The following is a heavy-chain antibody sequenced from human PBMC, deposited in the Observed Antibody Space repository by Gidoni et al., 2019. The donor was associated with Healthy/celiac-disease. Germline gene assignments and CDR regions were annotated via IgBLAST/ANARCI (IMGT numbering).Heavy chain of an antibody. CDR3: ARNSEIYGPAGYFDY. CDR1: GATFSSYA. J-gene: IGHJ4*02. V-gene: IGHV1-69*01. D-gene: IGHD3-10*01. Sequence: QLQLVQFGAEVNKPGSSVKVSCLASGATFSSYAISWVRQAPGQGLEWMGGFIPIFGTANYAQKFQGRVTITADESTSTAYMELSSLRSEDTAVYYCARNSEIYGPAGYFDYWGQGTLVTVSS. CDR2: FIPIFGTA.